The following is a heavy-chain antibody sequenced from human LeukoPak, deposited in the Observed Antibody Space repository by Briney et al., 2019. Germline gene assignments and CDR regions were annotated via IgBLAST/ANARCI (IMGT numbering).Heavy chain of an antibody. CDR1: GYTFTSYG. Sequence: GASVKVSCKASGYTFTSYGISWVRHAPGQGLEWMGWISAYNGNTNYAQKLQGRVTMTTDTSTSTAYMELRSVRSDDTAVYYCARDCRITMIVVVPEIDYWGQGTLVTVSS. V-gene: IGHV1-18*01. D-gene: IGHD3-22*01. CDR2: ISAYNGNT. CDR3: ARDCRITMIVVVPEIDY. J-gene: IGHJ4*02.